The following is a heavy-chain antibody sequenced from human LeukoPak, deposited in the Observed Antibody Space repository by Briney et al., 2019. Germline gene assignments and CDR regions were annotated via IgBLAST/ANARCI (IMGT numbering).Heavy chain of an antibody. V-gene: IGHV3-33*01. CDR2: IWYDGSNK. J-gene: IGHJ6*02. CDR1: GFTFSSYG. Sequence: GGSLRLSCAASGFTFSSYGMHWVRQAPGKGLEWVAVIWYDGSNKYYADSVKGRFTISRDNSKNTLYLQMNSLRAEDTAVYYCARDMNSSGWYVLYYYYGMDVWGQGTTVTVSS. CDR3: ARDMNSSGWYVLYYYYGMDV. D-gene: IGHD6-19*01.